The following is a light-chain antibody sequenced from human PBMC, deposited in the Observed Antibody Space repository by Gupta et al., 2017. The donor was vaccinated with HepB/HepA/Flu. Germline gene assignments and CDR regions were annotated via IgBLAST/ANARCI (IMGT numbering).Light chain of an antibody. CDR1: QDIDNY. J-gene: IGKJ4*01. CDR3: QQCHNHPIT. V-gene: IGKV1-33*01. Sequence: DIQMTQSPSSLSAFVGDRVTMTFQASQDIDNYLNWYHQKPGKAPKLLLYDASKLQTGVPSRFSGSGSGTXFILTIXRLQPEDIGKYYCQQCHNHPITFGXGTNVEI. CDR2: DAS.